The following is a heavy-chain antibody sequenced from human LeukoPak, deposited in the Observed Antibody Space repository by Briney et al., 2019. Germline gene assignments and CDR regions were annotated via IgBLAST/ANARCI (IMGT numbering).Heavy chain of an antibody. V-gene: IGHV3-7*01. CDR1: GLTFINYW. CDR3: ARVEYSGNGNLY. J-gene: IGHJ4*02. Sequence: AGGCLRLSCVGSGLTFINYWMTWVRQVPGKGLEWVANINRDGSGKYYLPSVRGRFTISKDDAKDSLYLQMDSLRPEDTAIYYCARVEYSGNGNLYWGQGTLVTV. CDR2: INRDGSGK. D-gene: IGHD1-26*01.